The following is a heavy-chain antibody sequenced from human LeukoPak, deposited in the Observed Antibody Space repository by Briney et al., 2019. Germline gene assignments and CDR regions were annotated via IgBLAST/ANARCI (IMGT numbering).Heavy chain of an antibody. Sequence: ASVKVSCSASGYSSTNYGISWVRQAPGQGLEWMGWIHIYRGNTNYAQKFQGRVTMTTDTSTSTVYMEVRGLRSDDTAMYYCARVDYYDSGGYPLHFDYWGQGTLVTVSS. CDR2: IHIYRGNT. CDR3: ARVDYYDSGGYPLHFDY. CDR1: GYSSTNYG. V-gene: IGHV1-18*01. J-gene: IGHJ4*02. D-gene: IGHD3-22*01.